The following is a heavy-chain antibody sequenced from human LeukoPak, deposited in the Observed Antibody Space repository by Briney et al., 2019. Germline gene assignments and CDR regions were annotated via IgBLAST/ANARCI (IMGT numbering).Heavy chain of an antibody. J-gene: IGHJ6*03. CDR2: ISAYNGNT. Sequence: ASVKVSCKASGYTFTSYGISWVRQAPGQGLEWMGWISAYNGNTNYAQKLQGRVTMTTDTSTSTAYMELRSLRSDDTAVYYCARVEVVPAAIRVTYYYYYYMDVWGKGTTVTVSS. V-gene: IGHV1-18*01. D-gene: IGHD2-2*02. CDR1: GYTFTSYG. CDR3: ARVEVVPAAIRVTYYYYYYMDV.